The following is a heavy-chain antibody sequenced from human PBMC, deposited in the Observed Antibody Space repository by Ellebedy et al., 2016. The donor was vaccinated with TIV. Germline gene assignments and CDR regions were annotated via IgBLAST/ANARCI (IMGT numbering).Heavy chain of an antibody. CDR1: AYTFSNYD. Sequence: AASVKVSCKATAYTFSNYDVTWVRRAPGQGLEGMGLISAYKGDTKYSQKAQGRVVLTIDTSTNTAYMELRSLRSDDTAVYYCGKGGYIPSRGFDSWGQGTLVNVSS. V-gene: IGHV1-18*04. J-gene: IGHJ4*02. D-gene: IGHD6-25*01. CDR2: ISAYKGDT. CDR3: GKGGYIPSRGFDS.